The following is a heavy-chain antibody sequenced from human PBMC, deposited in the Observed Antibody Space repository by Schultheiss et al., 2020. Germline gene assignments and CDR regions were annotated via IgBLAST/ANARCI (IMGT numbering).Heavy chain of an antibody. CDR2: LSYSGTT. Sequence: SETLSLTCTVSGGSVSSSNYYWSWIRRLSGKVLEWIGYLSYSGTTNYNPSLKSRVTTSVDTPKNQFSLKLSSVTEADTAVYYCARHERLYYFGSPSNNFALCGRGLRIPVSS. CDR3: ARHERLYYFGSPSNNFAL. D-gene: IGHD3-10*01. J-gene: IGHJ5*02. CDR1: GGSVSSSNYY. V-gene: IGHV4-61*01.